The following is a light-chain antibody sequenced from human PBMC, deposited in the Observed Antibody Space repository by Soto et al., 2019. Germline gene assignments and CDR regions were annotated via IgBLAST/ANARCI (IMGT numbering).Light chain of an antibody. Sequence: IALTQSPCPLSRSPGERATLSCKASQSVSNNYLAWYQQKPGQAPRLLIYGASNRATGIPDRFSGSGSGTDFTLTISRLEPEDFAVYYCQQYGSSGTFGQGTKVDIK. CDR2: GAS. CDR1: QSVSNNY. CDR3: QQYGSSGT. J-gene: IGKJ1*01. V-gene: IGKV3-20*01.